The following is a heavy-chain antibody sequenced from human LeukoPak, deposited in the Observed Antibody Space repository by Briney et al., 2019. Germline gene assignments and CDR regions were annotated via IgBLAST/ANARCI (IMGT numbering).Heavy chain of an antibody. CDR1: GFTFSSYA. CDR3: ARVYYDILDYMDV. CDR2: ISGSGGST. D-gene: IGHD3-9*01. V-gene: IGHV3-23*01. J-gene: IGHJ6*03. Sequence: GGSLRLSCAASGFTFSSYAMSWVRQAPGKGLEWVSAISGSGGSTYYADSVKGRFTISRDNSKNTLYLQMNSLRAEDTAVYYCARVYYDILDYMDVWGKGTTVTVSS.